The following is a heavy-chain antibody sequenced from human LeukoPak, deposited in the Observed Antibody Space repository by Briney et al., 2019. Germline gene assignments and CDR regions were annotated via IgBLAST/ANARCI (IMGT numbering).Heavy chain of an antibody. J-gene: IGHJ6*02. CDR1: GYTFSSYG. CDR3: ARDRGSCGSKKYYYYYGMDV. V-gene: IGHV1-18*01. D-gene: IGHD6-19*01. Sequence: ASVTVSCKASGYTFSSYGFTWVRQAPGQGLEWMGWISGHNGNTNYAQKFQGRVTMTTDTSTSTAYMELRSLRSDDTAVYFCARDRGSCGSKKYYYYYGMDVWGQGTTVTVSS. CDR2: ISGHNGNT.